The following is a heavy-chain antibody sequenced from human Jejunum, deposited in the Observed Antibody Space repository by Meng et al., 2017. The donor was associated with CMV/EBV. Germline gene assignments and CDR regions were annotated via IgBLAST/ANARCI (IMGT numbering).Heavy chain of an antibody. V-gene: IGHV3-48*03. J-gene: IGHJ5*02. CDR3: ARDSYHYGSSTYNWFDP. D-gene: IGHD3-10*01. CDR2: IGQSDSTT. Sequence: FSSYEMSWVRQTPGKGLEWISYIGQSDSTTYYADSVKGRFTISRDNVKNSLYLLMESLRPEDTAVYYCARDSYHYGSSTYNWFDPWGQGILVTVSS. CDR1: FSSYE.